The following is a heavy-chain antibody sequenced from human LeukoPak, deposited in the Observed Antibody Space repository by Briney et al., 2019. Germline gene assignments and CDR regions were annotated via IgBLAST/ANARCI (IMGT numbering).Heavy chain of an antibody. Sequence: GASVTVSCKPSGYTFTGYYMHWVRQAPGEGLEWMGWINPNSGGTNYAQKLQGRVTMTRDTSISTAYMELSRLRSDDTAVYYCASMVVTSSDYFDYWGQGTLVTVSS. CDR3: ASMVVTSSDYFDY. J-gene: IGHJ4*02. CDR1: GYTFTGYY. D-gene: IGHD2-21*02. CDR2: INPNSGGT. V-gene: IGHV1-2*02.